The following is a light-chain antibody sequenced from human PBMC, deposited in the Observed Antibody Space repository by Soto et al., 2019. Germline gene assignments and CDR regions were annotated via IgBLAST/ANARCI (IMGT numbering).Light chain of an antibody. J-gene: IGKJ1*01. Sequence: DIVMTQSPDSLAVSLGERATINCKSSQSVLYSPNNKNYLAWYQQKPGQPPRLLVYCASTRDSGVPARFSGSGSRPDFTLTIGSLQAEDAAACYGHQYHSAPQPFGQGTKVEIK. V-gene: IGKV4-1*01. CDR1: QSVLYSPNNKNY. CDR3: HQYHSAPQP. CDR2: CAS.